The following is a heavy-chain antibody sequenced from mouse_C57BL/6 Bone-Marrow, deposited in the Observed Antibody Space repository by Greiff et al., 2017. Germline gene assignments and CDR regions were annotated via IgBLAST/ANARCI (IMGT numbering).Heavy chain of an antibody. CDR3: ARESFDYDGSSYEDDY. V-gene: IGHV1-9*01. J-gene: IGHJ2*01. CDR1: GYTFTGYW. CDR2: ILPGSGST. Sequence: QVQLQQSGAELMKPGASVKLSCKATGYTFTGYWIEWVKQRPGHGLEWIGEILPGSGSTNYNEKFKGKATFTADTSSNTAYMQLSSLTTEDSAIYYCARESFDYDGSSYEDDYWGQGTTLTVSS. D-gene: IGHD1-1*01.